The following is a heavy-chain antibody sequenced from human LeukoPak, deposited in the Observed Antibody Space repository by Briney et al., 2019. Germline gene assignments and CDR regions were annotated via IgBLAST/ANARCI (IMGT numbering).Heavy chain of an antibody. Sequence: GASVKVSCTASGYTFTSYDINWVRQATGQGLEWMGWMNPNSGNTGYAQKFQGRVTITRDTSVSTAYMELSSLRSEDTAVYYCARRAVAGMGWFDPWGQGTLVTVSS. CDR1: GYTFTSYD. CDR3: ARRAVAGMGWFDP. CDR2: MNPNSGNT. D-gene: IGHD6-19*01. V-gene: IGHV1-8*03. J-gene: IGHJ5*02.